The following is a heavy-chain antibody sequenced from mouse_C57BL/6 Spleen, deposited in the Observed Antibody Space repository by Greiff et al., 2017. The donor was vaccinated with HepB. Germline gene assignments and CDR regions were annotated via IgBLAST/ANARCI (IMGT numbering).Heavy chain of an antibody. V-gene: IGHV1-26*01. CDR2: INPNNGGT. D-gene: IGHD1-1*01. J-gene: IGHJ2*01. CDR3: ARTPITTVVVPFDY. CDR1: GYTFTDYY. Sequence: VQLQQSGPELVKPGASVKISCKASGYTFTDYYMNWVKQSHGKSLEWIGDINPNNGGTSYNQKFKGKATLTVDKSSSTAYMELRSLTSEDSAVYYCARTPITTVVVPFDYWGQGTTLTVSS.